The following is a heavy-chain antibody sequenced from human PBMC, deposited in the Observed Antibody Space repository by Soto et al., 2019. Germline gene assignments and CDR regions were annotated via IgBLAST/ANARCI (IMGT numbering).Heavy chain of an antibody. D-gene: IGHD6-13*01. CDR1: GGTFSSYA. CDR2: IIPIFGTA. V-gene: IGHV1-69*06. CDR3: ARVPRIAAAGTWFDP. Sequence: SVKVPCKASGGTFSSYAISWVRQAPGQGLEWMGGIIPIFGTANYAQKFQGRVTITADKSTSTAYMELSSLRSEDTAVYYCARVPRIAAAGTWFDPWGQGTLVTVSS. J-gene: IGHJ5*02.